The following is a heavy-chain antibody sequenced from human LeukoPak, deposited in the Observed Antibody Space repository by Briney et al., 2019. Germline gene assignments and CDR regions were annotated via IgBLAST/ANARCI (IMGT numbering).Heavy chain of an antibody. Sequence: GGSLRLSCAASGFTFSSYSMNWVRQAPGKGLEWVSSISSSSSYIYYADSVKGRFTISRDNAKNSLYLQMNSLRAEDTAVYYCARGYSRQQPSIGYWGQGTLVTVSS. D-gene: IGHD6-13*01. CDR1: GFTFSSYS. J-gene: IGHJ4*02. CDR3: ARGYSRQQPSIGY. V-gene: IGHV3-21*01. CDR2: ISSSSSYI.